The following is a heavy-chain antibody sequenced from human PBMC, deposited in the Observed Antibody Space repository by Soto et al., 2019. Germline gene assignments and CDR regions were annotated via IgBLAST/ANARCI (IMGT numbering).Heavy chain of an antibody. J-gene: IGHJ4*02. D-gene: IGHD3-22*01. CDR1: GFTFSSYA. CDR3: ARYLYRVIVVVIALDF. V-gene: IGHV3-30-3*01. Sequence: RGTLRLSCAASGFTFSSYAMHWVRQAPGKGLEWVAVISYDGSNKYYADSVKGRFTISRDNSKNTLYLQMNSLRAEDTAVYYCARYLYRVIVVVIALDFWGQGTLVIVSS. CDR2: ISYDGSNK.